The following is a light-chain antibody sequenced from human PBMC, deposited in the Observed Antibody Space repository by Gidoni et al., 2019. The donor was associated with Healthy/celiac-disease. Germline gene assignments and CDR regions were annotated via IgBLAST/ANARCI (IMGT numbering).Light chain of an antibody. CDR2: AAS. Sequence: DIQMTQSPSSLSASVGDRVTITCRASQSISSYLNWYQQKPVKAPKLLIYAASSLQSGFPSRFSGSGSGTDFTLTISSLQPEDFATYYCQQSDSTPLTFGGGTKVEIK. V-gene: IGKV1-39*01. J-gene: IGKJ4*01. CDR1: QSISSY. CDR3: QQSDSTPLT.